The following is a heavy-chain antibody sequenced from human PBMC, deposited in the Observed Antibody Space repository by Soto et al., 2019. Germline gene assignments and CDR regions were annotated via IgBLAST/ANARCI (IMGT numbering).Heavy chain of an antibody. Sequence: EVQLLESGGGLVQPGGSLRLSCAASGLTLSRYAMTWVRQAPGKGLEWVSVISGSGDSTHYADSVKGRFTISRDNSTNTLHLQMNRLRADATAVYYFAKAHNYDSSGGRYWCQGTLVTVSS. V-gene: IGHV3-23*01. CDR2: ISGSGDST. J-gene: IGHJ4*02. CDR1: GLTLSRYA. CDR3: AKAHNYDSSGGRY. D-gene: IGHD3-22*01.